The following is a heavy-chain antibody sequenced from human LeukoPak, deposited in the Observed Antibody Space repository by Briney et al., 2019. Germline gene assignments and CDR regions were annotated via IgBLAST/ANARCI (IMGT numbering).Heavy chain of an antibody. CDR2: IIPIFGTA. D-gene: IGHD3-3*01. CDR3: ARSYDFWGGFAGFDP. V-gene: IGHV1-69*13. Sequence: SVKVSCKASGGTFSSYAISWVRQAPGQGLEWMGGIIPIFGTANYAQKFQGRVTITADESTSTAYMELSSLRSEDTAVYYCARSYDFWGGFAGFDPWGQGTLVTVSS. J-gene: IGHJ5*02. CDR1: GGTFSSYA.